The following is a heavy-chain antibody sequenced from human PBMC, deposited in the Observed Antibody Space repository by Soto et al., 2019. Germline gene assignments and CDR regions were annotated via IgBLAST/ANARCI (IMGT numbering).Heavy chain of an antibody. V-gene: IGHV3-9*01. CDR1: GFIFDDHA. CDR2: INWNTGSI. Sequence: EVQLVESGGGLVQPGRSLRPSCAASGFIFDDHAMHWVRQAPGKGLEWVSGINWNTGSIGYADSVKGRFTISRDNAKNSLHLQMNSLRIEDTALYYCAKDGDYGFEYLDNWGQGTLVTVSS. CDR3: AKDGDYGFEYLDN. D-gene: IGHD4-17*01. J-gene: IGHJ4*02.